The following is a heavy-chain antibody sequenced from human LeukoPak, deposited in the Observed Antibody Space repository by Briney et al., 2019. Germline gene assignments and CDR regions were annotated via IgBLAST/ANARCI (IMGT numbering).Heavy chain of an antibody. CDR2: ISGSGGST. J-gene: IGHJ4*02. D-gene: IGHD6-19*01. CDR3: AKGSAVADIYFDY. V-gene: IGHV3-23*01. Sequence: GGSLRLSCAASGFTFSSYAMSWVRQAPGKGLEWVSAISGSGGSTYYADSVKGRFTISRDNSKNTLYLQMNSLRAEDTAVYFCAKGSAVADIYFDYWGQGTLVTVSS. CDR1: GFTFSSYA.